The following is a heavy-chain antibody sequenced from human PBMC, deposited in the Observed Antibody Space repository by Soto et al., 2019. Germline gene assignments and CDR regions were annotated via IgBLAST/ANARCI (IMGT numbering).Heavy chain of an antibody. D-gene: IGHD2-2*01. Sequence: QVQLQQWGAGLLKPSETLSLTCAVYGGSFSGYYWSWIRQPPGKGLEWIGEINHSGSTNYNPSLKSRVTISVDTSKNQFSLKLSSVTAADTAVYYCALASRETRGGYWGQGTLVTVSS. CDR1: GGSFSGYY. J-gene: IGHJ4*02. CDR3: ALASRETRGGY. V-gene: IGHV4-34*01. CDR2: INHSGST.